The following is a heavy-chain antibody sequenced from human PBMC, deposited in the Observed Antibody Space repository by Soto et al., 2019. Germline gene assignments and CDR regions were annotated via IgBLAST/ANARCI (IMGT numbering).Heavy chain of an antibody. D-gene: IGHD4-17*01. V-gene: IGHV3-33*01. CDR2: IWYDGSNK. J-gene: IGHJ4*02. CDR1: GFTFSSYG. Sequence: QVQLVESGGGVVQPGRSLRLSCAASGFTFSSYGMHWVRQAPGKGLEWVAGIWYDGSNKYYADSVKGRFTISRDNSKNTLYLKMNSLRAEDTAVYYCARDWYGDFSYFDYWGQGTLVTVSS. CDR3: ARDWYGDFSYFDY.